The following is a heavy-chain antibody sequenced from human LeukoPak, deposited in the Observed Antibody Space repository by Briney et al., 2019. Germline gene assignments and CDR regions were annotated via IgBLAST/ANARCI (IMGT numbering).Heavy chain of an antibody. CDR1: AYTFTSYG. J-gene: IGHJ4*02. CDR3: ARESLWFGELPFDY. V-gene: IGHV1-18*04. D-gene: IGHD3-10*01. CDR2: ISAYNGNT. Sequence: ASVKVSCKASAYTFTSYGISWVRQAPGHGLEWMGWISAYNGNTNYAQKLQGRVTMTTDTSTSTAYMELRSLRSDDTAVYYCARESLWFGELPFDYWGQGTLVTVSS.